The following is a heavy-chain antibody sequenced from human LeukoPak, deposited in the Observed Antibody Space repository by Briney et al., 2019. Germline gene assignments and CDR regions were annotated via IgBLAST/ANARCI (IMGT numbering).Heavy chain of an antibody. V-gene: IGHV3-23*01. J-gene: IGHJ4*02. Sequence: GGSLRLSCAASGFTFSSYAMTWVRQAPGKGLEWVSAISVSGGSTYYADSVKGRFTISRDNSKNTLYLQMNSLRADDTALYYCAKDPGYFGGWGQGTLVTVSS. D-gene: IGHD3-16*01. CDR2: ISVSGGST. CDR1: GFTFSSYA. CDR3: AKDPGYFGG.